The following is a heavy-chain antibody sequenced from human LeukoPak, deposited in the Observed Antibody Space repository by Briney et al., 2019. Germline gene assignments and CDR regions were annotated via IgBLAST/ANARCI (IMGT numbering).Heavy chain of an antibody. Sequence: GGSLRLSCAASGFSVSNNYMNWVRQAPGKGLEWVSLIYSGGTTYYADSVKGRFTVSRDNSKNTLYLQMNSLRVEDTAVYYWGRDVLLWGQGTLVTVSS. CDR1: GFSVSNNY. J-gene: IGHJ4*02. CDR3: GRDVLL. D-gene: IGHD3-16*01. CDR2: IYSGGTT. V-gene: IGHV3-53*01.